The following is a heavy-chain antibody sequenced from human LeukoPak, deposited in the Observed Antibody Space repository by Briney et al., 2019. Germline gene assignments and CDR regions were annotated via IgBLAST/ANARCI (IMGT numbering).Heavy chain of an antibody. J-gene: IGHJ4*02. CDR2: INPNSGDT. D-gene: IGHD2-2*01. Sequence: EASVKVSCKASGYTFTDHYLHWVRQAPGQGFEWMGWINPNSGDTNYAQKFQGRVTMTRDTSISTAHMEMSRLRSDDTAVYYCARANFLYCSSTTCLFDYWGQGTLVTVSS. V-gene: IGHV1-2*02. CDR3: ARANFLYCSSTTCLFDY. CDR1: GYTFTDHY.